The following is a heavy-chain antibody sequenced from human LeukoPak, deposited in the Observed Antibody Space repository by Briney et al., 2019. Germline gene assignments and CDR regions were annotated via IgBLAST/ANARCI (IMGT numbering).Heavy chain of an antibody. Sequence: ESGPGLVKPSETLSLTCTVSGGSISSYHWSWIRQPAGKGLEWIGRIYTSGSTNYNPSLKSRVTMSVDTSKNQFSLKLSSVTAADTAVYYCARDQYYYDSSGFDLWGRGTLVTVSS. CDR1: GGSISSYH. V-gene: IGHV4-4*07. CDR2: IYTSGST. D-gene: IGHD3-22*01. CDR3: ARDQYYYDSSGFDL. J-gene: IGHJ2*01.